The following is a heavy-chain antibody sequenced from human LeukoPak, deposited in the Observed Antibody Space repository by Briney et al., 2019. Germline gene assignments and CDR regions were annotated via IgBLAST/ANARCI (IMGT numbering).Heavy chain of an antibody. V-gene: IGHV3-23*01. J-gene: IGHJ3*02. CDR1: GFTFSSYA. D-gene: IGHD6-19*01. CDR2: ISGSGGST. Sequence: GGTLRLSCAASGFTFSSYAMSWVRQAPGKGLEWVSAISGSGGSTYYADSVKGRFTISRDNSKNTLYLQMNSLRAEDTAVYYCAKDFGSSGWYSDAFDIWGQGTMVTVSS. CDR3: AKDFGSSGWYSDAFDI.